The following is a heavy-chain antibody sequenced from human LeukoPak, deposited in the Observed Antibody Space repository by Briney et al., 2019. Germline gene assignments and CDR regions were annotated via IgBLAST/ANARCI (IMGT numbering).Heavy chain of an antibody. V-gene: IGHV1-69*05. CDR3: ARVVYCSSTSCPRGSYWYFDL. CDR2: IIPIFGTA. J-gene: IGHJ2*01. D-gene: IGHD2-2*01. CDR1: GYTFTGYY. Sequence: SVKVSCKASGYTFTGYYMHWVRQAPGQGLEWMGGIIPIFGTANYAQKFQGRVTITTDESTSTAYMELSSLRSEDTAVYYCARVVYCSSTSCPRGSYWYFDLWGRGTLVTVSS.